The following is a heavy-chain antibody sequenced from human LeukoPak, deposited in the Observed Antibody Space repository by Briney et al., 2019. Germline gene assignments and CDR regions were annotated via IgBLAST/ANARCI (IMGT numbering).Heavy chain of an antibody. J-gene: IGHJ4*02. CDR3: ARAPYSTADY. CDR2: IWYDGSNK. CDR1: GFTFSSHG. Sequence: HTGGSLRLSCAASGFTFSSHGMRWVRQAPGKGLEWVAVIWYDGSNKYYADSVKGRFTISRDNAKNSLYLQMNSLRAEDTAVYYCARAPYSTADYWGQGTLVTVSS. D-gene: IGHD6-13*01. V-gene: IGHV3-33*01.